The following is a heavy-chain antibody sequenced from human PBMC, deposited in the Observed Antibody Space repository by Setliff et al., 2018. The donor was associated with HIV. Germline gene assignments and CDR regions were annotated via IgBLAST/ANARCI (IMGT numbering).Heavy chain of an antibody. Sequence: SETLSLTCAVSGYSICSGYYWGWIRQPPGKGLEWIGSIYHSGSTYYNPSLKSRVTISVDTSKNQFSLKLSSVTAADTAVYYCARRRGDVVVPAAIDYYYGMDVWGQGTTVTVSS. CDR2: IYHSGST. CDR3: ARRRGDVVVPAAIDYYYGMDV. V-gene: IGHV4-38-2*01. D-gene: IGHD2-2*01. J-gene: IGHJ6*02. CDR1: GYSICSGYY.